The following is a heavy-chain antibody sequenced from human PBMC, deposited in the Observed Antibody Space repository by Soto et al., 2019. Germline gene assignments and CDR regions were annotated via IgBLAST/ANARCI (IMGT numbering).Heavy chain of an antibody. V-gene: IGHV4-30-4*01. D-gene: IGHD3-22*01. CDR1: SEEINTGDYY. CDR3: ARERSAYYYESSGYWAFDI. Sequence: PSENLCFTGTVASEEINTGDYYWSWIRKPPGKGLEWIGYIYYSGTTYYNPSLKSRATISVDTSKNHFSLRLSSVTAADTAVYYCARERSAYYYESSGYWAFDIWGQATKLTVSS. CDR2: IYYSGTT. J-gene: IGHJ3*02.